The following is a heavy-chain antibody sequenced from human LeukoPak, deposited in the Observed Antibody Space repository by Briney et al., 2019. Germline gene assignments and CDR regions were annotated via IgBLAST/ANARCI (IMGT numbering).Heavy chain of an antibody. CDR2: ISGSGGST. D-gene: IGHD3-10*01. CDR1: GFTFSSYA. CDR3: AKGRWFGELLPNWFDP. J-gene: IGHJ5*02. V-gene: IGHV3-23*01. Sequence: GASLRLSCAASGFTFSSYAMSWVRQAPGKGLEWVSAISGSGGSTYYADSVKGRFTISRDNSKNTLYLQMNSLRAEDTAVYYSAKGRWFGELLPNWFDPWGQGTLVTVSS.